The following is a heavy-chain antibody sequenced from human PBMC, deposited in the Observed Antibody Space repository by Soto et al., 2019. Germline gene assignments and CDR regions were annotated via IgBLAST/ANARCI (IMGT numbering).Heavy chain of an antibody. CDR3: ARVGNSLQY. J-gene: IGHJ4*02. Sequence: ASVKVSCKASGYTFTSYVMHWVRQAPGQGLEWMGWINPVSGVAKYSQSFQGRVTITRDTSASTVYLEVSGLRFEDAGVFYCARVGNSLQYWGQGTLVTVSS. CDR1: GYTFTSYV. V-gene: IGHV1-3*01. D-gene: IGHD4-4*01. CDR2: INPVSGVA.